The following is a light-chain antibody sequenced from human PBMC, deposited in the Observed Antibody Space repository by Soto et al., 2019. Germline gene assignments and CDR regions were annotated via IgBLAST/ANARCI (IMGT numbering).Light chain of an antibody. V-gene: IGLV2-14*01. CDR1: SGDIGDYNY. CDR3: CSYTRSGTLI. CDR2: DVS. Sequence: QSVLTQPASVSGSPGQSITISCVGTSGDIGDYNYVSWYQQHPGKVPKVIIYDVSNRPSGVSYRFSGTKSGNTASLTVSGHQAEDEADYYCCSYTRSGTLIFGTGTKLTVL. J-gene: IGLJ1*01.